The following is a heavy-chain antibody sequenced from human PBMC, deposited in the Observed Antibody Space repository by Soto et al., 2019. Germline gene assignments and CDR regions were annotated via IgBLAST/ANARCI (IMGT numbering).Heavy chain of an antibody. CDR2: IYYSGST. V-gene: IGHV4-61*01. CDR1: GGSVSSGSYY. D-gene: IGHD6-13*01. J-gene: IGHJ5*02. Sequence: SETLSLTCTVSGGSVSSGSYYWSWIRQPPGKGLECIGYIYYSGSTNYNPSLKSRVILSVDKSKNQFFLKVNSVTAADTAVYYCARGERQQQRDTWGRGILVTVS. CDR3: ARGERQQQRDT.